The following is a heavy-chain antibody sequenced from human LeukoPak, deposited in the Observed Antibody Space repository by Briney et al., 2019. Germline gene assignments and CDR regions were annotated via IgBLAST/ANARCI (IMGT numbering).Heavy chain of an antibody. CDR3: ARDYVGDV. CDR1: GFTVSSNY. J-gene: IGHJ6*04. CDR2: IYRGGAI. D-gene: IGHD3-16*01. V-gene: IGHV3-66*02. Sequence: PGGSLRLSCAASGFTVSSNYMSWVRQAPGKGLEWVAVIYRGGAIFYAGSVKGRFTISRDSNKTTLDLQMNSQRAEDTAVYYCARDYVGDVWGKGATVTVSS.